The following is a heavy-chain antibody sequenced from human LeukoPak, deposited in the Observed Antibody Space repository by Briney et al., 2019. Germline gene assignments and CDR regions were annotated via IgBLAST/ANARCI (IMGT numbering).Heavy chain of an antibody. V-gene: IGHV3-7*03. CDR2: LNQDGGEK. CDR3: ARGHWGLDP. D-gene: IGHD7-27*01. J-gene: IGHJ5*02. CDR1: GLTFKNSW. Sequence: QPGGSLRLSCAVFGLTFKNSWMTWVRQAPGKGLGWVATLNQDGGEKYYVDSVKGRFTISRDNAKNSLYLQMNSLRADDTAVYYCARGHWGLDPWGQGTLVIVSS.